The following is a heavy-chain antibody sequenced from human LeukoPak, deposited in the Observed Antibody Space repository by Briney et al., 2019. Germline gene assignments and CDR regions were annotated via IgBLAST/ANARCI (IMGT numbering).Heavy chain of an antibody. Sequence: PGGSLRLSCAASGFTFSSYWMSWVRQAPGKGLESVANIKQDGSEKYYVDSVKGRFTISRDNAKNSLYLQMNSLRAEDTAVYYCARANNYCGGDCYWPGGYYYYMDVWGKGTTVTVSS. CDR3: ARANNYCGGDCYWPGGYYYYMDV. V-gene: IGHV3-7*01. CDR2: IKQDGSEK. D-gene: IGHD2-21*02. CDR1: GFTFSSYW. J-gene: IGHJ6*03.